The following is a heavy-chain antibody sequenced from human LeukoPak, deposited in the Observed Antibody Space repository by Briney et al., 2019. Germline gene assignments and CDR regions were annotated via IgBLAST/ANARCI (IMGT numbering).Heavy chain of an antibody. CDR2: IIPIFGTA. V-gene: IGHV1-69*06. D-gene: IGHD6-13*01. CDR3: ARDRGISAAGPEPFDY. Sequence: GASVKVSCKASGGTFSSYAISWVRQAPGQGLEWMGGIIPIFGTANYAQKFQGRVTNTADKSTSTAYMELSSLRSEDTAVYYCARDRGISAAGPEPFDYWGQGTLVTAYS. J-gene: IGHJ4*02. CDR1: GGTFSSYA.